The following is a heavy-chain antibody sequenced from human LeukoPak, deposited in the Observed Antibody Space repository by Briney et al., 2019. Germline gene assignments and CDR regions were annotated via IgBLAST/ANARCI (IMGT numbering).Heavy chain of an antibody. CDR2: ISSSSSYI. Sequence: GGSLRLSCAASGFTFSSYSMNWVRQAPGKGLEWVSSISSSSSYIYYADSVKGRFTISRDNAKNTLYLQMNSLRAEDTALYYCARAGYCSGGTCYSSYFDYWGQGTLVTVSS. V-gene: IGHV3-21*01. J-gene: IGHJ4*02. CDR3: ARAGYCSGGTCYSSYFDY. D-gene: IGHD2-15*01. CDR1: GFTFSSYS.